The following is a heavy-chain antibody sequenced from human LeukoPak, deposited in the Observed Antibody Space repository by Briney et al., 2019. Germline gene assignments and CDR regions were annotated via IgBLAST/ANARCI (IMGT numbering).Heavy chain of an antibody. CDR1: GLTFDDYT. V-gene: IGHV3-43*01. CDR3: ATERGNSGYFDS. CDR2: ISWNGVTT. Sequence: GGSLRLSCAAYGLTFDDYTMHWVRQAPGKGLEWVSLISWNGVTTYYADSVKSRFTITTDNNKNTLYLQMNSLRTDDNAFYYCATERGNSGYFDSWGQGTLVTVSS. D-gene: IGHD3-10*01. J-gene: IGHJ4*02.